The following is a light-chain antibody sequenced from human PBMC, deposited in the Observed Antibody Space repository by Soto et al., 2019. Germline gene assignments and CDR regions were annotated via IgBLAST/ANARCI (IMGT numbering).Light chain of an antibody. V-gene: IGKV3D-20*02. Sequence: EIVLTQSPGTLSLSPGERATLSCRASQSVSSSYLAWYQQKPGQAPRLLMYDASNRATGIPARFSGSGSGTHFTLSISSLDPEDFAVYYCQQCSNWPSITFGQGTRLEIK. CDR1: QSVSSSY. CDR3: QQCSNWPSIT. J-gene: IGKJ5*01. CDR2: DAS.